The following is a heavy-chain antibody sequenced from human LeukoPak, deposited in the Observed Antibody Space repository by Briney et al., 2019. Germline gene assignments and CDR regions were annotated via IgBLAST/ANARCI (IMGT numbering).Heavy chain of an antibody. J-gene: IGHJ4*02. Sequence: ASVKVSCKASGYTFTGYYMHWVRQAPGQGLEWMGWINPNSGGTNYAQKFQGRVAMTRDTSISTAYMELSRLRSDDTAVYYCARGRYCSSTSCYVPSPHFDYWGQGTLVTVSS. D-gene: IGHD2-2*01. CDR1: GYTFTGYY. CDR2: INPNSGGT. CDR3: ARGRYCSSTSCYVPSPHFDY. V-gene: IGHV1-2*02.